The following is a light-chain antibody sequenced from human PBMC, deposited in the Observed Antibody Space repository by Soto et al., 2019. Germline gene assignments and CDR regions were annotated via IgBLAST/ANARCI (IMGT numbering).Light chain of an antibody. J-gene: IGLJ1*01. CDR2: EVS. CDR1: SSDVGGYNY. CDR3: SSYTSSSIDYV. Sequence: QSALTQPASVSGSPGQSITISCTGTSSDVGGYNYVSWYQQHPGKAPKLMIYEVSNRPSWVSNRFSGYKSGNTASLTISGLQAEDEADYYCSSYTSSSIDYVFGTGTKVTVL. V-gene: IGLV2-14*01.